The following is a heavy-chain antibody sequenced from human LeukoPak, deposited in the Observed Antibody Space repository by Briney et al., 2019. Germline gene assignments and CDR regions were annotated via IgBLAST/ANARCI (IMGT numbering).Heavy chain of an antibody. V-gene: IGHV3-66*01. D-gene: IGHD5-18*01. CDR3: ARDLNTARFDY. CDR1: GFTVTTNY. CDR2: IYGGGSP. J-gene: IGHJ4*02. Sequence: GGSLRLSCAASGFTVTTNYMNWVRQAPGKGLEWVSAIYGGGSPYYADSVKGRFTISRDNSKNTLYLQMNSLRAEDTAVYYCARDLNTARFDYWGQGTLVTVSS.